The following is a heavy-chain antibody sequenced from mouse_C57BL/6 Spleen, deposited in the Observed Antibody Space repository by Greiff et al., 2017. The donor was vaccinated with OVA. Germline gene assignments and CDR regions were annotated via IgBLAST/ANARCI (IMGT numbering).Heavy chain of an antibody. CDR2: IDPSDSYT. J-gene: IGHJ2*01. CDR3: ARRVTTVADY. Sequence: QVQLQQPGAELVKPGASVKLSCKASGYTFTSYWMQWVKQRPGQGLEWIGEIDPSDSYTNYNQKFKGKATLTVDTSSSTAYMQLSSLTSEDSAVYYGARRVTTVADYWGQGTTLTVSS. D-gene: IGHD1-1*01. V-gene: IGHV1-50*01. CDR1: GYTFTSYW.